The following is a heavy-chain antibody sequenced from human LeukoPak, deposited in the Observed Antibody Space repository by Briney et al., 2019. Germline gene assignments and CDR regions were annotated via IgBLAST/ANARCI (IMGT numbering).Heavy chain of an antibody. CDR1: GGSISSSNW. V-gene: IGHV4-4*02. CDR3: ARDATTVTTGAAFDI. D-gene: IGHD4-17*01. J-gene: IGHJ3*02. CDR2: IYHSGST. Sequence: PSETLSLTCAVSGGSISSSNWWSWVRQPPGKGLEWIGEIYHSGSTNYNLSLKSRVTISVDKSKNQFSLKLSSVTAADTAVYYCARDATTVTTGAAFDIWGQGTMVTVSS.